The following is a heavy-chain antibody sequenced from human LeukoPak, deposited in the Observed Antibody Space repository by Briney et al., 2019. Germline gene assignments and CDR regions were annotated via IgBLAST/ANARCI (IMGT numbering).Heavy chain of an antibody. D-gene: IGHD6-19*01. J-gene: IGHJ4*02. V-gene: IGHV1-24*01. CDR2: FDPEDGET. Sequence: GASVNVSCKVSGYTLTQLSMHWVQPAPGKGLEWMGGFDPEDGETIYAQKFQGRVTMTEDTSTDTAYMELSSLRSEDTAVYYCAIGTVAGTGLQYWGQGTLVTVSS. CDR1: GYTLTQLS. CDR3: AIGTVAGTGLQY.